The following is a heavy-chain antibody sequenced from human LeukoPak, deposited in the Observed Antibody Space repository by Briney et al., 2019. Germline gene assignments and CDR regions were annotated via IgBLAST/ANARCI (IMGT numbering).Heavy chain of an antibody. D-gene: IGHD2-15*01. CDR1: GGSISSYY. J-gene: IGHJ3*02. CDR2: IYYSGST. CDR3: ASGVANDAFDI. Sequence: SETLSLTCTVSGGSISSYYWSWIRQPPGKGLEWIGYIYYSGSTNYNPSLKSRVTMSVDTSKNQFSLKLSSVTAADTAVYYCASGVANDAFDIWGQGTMVTVSS. V-gene: IGHV4-59*12.